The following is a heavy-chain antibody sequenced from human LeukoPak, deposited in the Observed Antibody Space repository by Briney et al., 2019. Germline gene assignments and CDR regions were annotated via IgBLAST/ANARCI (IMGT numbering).Heavy chain of an antibody. Sequence: SGTLSLTCTVSGGSISSSSYYWGWIRQPPGKGLEWIGSIYYSGSTYYNPSLKSRVTISVDTSKNQFSLKLSSVTAADTAVYYCATEPVLRYFDWSPGASGMDVWGQGTTVTVSS. J-gene: IGHJ6*02. CDR2: IYYSGST. D-gene: IGHD3-9*01. CDR3: ATEPVLRYFDWSPGASGMDV. CDR1: GGSISSSSYY. V-gene: IGHV4-39*01.